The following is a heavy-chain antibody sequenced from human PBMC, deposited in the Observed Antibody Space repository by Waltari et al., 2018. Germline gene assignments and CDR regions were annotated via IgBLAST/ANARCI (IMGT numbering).Heavy chain of an antibody. CDR1: GFTFSDYY. CDR3: ARDSAFCNGCAVDL. CDR2: LKHDGSLK. D-gene: IGHD2-8*01. Sequence: EVQMVESGGGLVQTGGSLRLSCIASGFTFSDYYMSWVRQAPGKGPEWVANLKHDGSLKSYVDSVRGRFIISRDNAKNSVFLQLNSLRVDDTAVYYCARDSAFCNGCAVDLWGQGTMVSVSS. V-gene: IGHV3-7*03. J-gene: IGHJ3*01.